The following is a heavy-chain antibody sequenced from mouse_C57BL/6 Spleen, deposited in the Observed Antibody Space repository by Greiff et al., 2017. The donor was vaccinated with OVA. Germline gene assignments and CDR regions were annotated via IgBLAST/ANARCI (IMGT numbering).Heavy chain of an antibody. CDR1: GFTFSSYA. Sequence: EVQGVESGEGLVKPGGSLKLSCAASGFTFSSYAMSWVRQTPEKRLEWVAYISSGGDYIYYADTVKGRFTISRDNARNTLYLQMSSLKSEDTAMYYGKRDRGSGGYFDVWGKGTTVTVAS. V-gene: IGHV5-9-1*02. D-gene: IGHD1-1*01. CDR3: KRDRGSGGYFDV. CDR2: ISSGGDYI. J-gene: IGHJ1*03.